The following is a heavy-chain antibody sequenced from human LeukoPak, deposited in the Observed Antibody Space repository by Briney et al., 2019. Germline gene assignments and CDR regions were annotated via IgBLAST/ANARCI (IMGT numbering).Heavy chain of an antibody. Sequence: PGGSLRLSCAASGFTFRRYGMSWVRQAPGKGLEWVSAISGSGGSTYYADSVKGRFTISRDNSKNTLYVQMNSLRAEDTAVYYCARTHGTGSLDYWGQGTLVTVSS. CDR1: GFTFRRYG. CDR2: ISGSGGST. D-gene: IGHD1-1*01. V-gene: IGHV3-23*01. CDR3: ARTHGTGSLDY. J-gene: IGHJ4*02.